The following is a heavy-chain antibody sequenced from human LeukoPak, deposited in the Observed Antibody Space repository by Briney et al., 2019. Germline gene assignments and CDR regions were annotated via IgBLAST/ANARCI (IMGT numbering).Heavy chain of an antibody. J-gene: IGHJ4*02. V-gene: IGHV3-30*02. CDR3: AKEYTPSSPLGELVS. CDR2: IRHDETNE. Sequence: GRSLRLSCAVSGFTLDSFAMHWVRQAPGKGLEWVALIRHDETNEFYADGVQGRFTISRDTSKKIVYLQMNNLRAEDTALYYCAKEYTPSSPLGELVSWGQGTLVTVSS. CDR1: GFTLDSFA. D-gene: IGHD6-6*01.